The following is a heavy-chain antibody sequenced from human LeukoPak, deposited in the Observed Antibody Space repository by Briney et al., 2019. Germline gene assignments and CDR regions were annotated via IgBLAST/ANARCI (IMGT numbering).Heavy chain of an antibody. CDR1: GYTFTGYY. J-gene: IGHJ4*02. Sequence: ASVKVSCKASGYTFTGYYMHWVRQAPGQGLEWMGIINPSGGSTSYAQKFQGRVTMTRDMSTSTVYMELSSLRSEDTAVYYCARKCGGDCYFDYWGQGTLVTVSS. V-gene: IGHV1-46*01. CDR3: ARKCGGDCYFDY. D-gene: IGHD2-21*02. CDR2: INPSGGST.